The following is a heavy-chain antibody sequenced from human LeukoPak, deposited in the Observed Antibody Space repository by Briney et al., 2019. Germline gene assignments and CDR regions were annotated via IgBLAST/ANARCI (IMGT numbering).Heavy chain of an antibody. CDR2: ISGSGGST. CDR1: GFTFSSYA. V-gene: IGHV3-23*01. D-gene: IGHD5-24*01. J-gene: IGHJ4*02. CDR3: AKGHAGYNLEFDY. Sequence: GGSLRLSCAASGFTFSSYAMSWVHQAPGKGLEWVSAISGSGGSTYYTDSVKGRFTISRDNSKNTLYLQMNSLRAEDTAVYYCAKGHAGYNLEFDYWGQGTLVTVSS.